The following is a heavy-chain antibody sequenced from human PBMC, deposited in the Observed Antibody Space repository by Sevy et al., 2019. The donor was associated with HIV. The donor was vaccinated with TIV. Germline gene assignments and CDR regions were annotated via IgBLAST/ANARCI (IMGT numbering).Heavy chain of an antibody. D-gene: IGHD3-3*01. V-gene: IGHV3-23*01. J-gene: IGHJ5*02. CDR3: ANSKGDDFWSGYNNWFDP. Sequence: GGSLRLSCAASGFTFSTYAMSWVRQAPGKGLEWVSAISGSGGNTYYADSVKGRFTISRDNSKNTVDLQMNSLRAEDTAVYYCANSKGDDFWSGYNNWFDPWSQGTLVTVSS. CDR1: GFTFSTYA. CDR2: ISGSGGNT.